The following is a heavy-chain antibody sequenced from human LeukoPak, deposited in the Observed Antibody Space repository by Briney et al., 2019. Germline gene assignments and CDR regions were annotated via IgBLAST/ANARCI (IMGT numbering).Heavy chain of an antibody. CDR3: ARPNSSSSKWYYYGMDV. D-gene: IGHD6-6*01. CDR1: GGTFSSYA. J-gene: IGHJ6*02. Sequence: SVKVSCKASGGTFSSYAISWVRQAPGQGLEWMGRIIPILGIANYAQKLQGRVTITADKSTSTAYMELSSLRSEDTAVYYCARPNSSSSKWYYYGMDVWGQGTTVTVSS. CDR2: IIPILGIA. V-gene: IGHV1-69*04.